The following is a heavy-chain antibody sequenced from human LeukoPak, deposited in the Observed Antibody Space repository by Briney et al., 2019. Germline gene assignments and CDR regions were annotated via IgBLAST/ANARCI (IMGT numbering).Heavy chain of an antibody. V-gene: IGHV3-48*03. J-gene: IGHJ6*03. CDR2: ISGSGTTI. Sequence: GGSLRPSCAASGFTFSSYEMSWVRQAPGKGLEWISYISGSGTTIYYAGSVQGRFTISRDNAKNSLYLQMNSLRAEDTAVYYCAREGTPSGSFNYYCYYMDVWGKGTTVTVSS. CDR3: AREGTPSGSFNYYCYYMDV. D-gene: IGHD3-10*01. CDR1: GFTFSSYE.